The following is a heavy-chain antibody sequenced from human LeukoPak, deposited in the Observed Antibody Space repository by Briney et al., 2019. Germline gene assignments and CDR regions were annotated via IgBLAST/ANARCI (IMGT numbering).Heavy chain of an antibody. CDR2: ISGSGGTT. D-gene: IGHD6-19*01. CDR3: AKGGIAVASTSYYYYMDV. CDR1: GFTFSSYE. V-gene: IGHV3-23*01. Sequence: GGSLRLSCAASGFTFSSYEMNWVRQAPGKGLEWVAAISGSGGTTHYADSVKGRFTISRDNSKNTLYLQMNSLRAEDTAVYYCAKGGIAVASTSYYYYMDVWGKGTTVTSSS. J-gene: IGHJ6*03.